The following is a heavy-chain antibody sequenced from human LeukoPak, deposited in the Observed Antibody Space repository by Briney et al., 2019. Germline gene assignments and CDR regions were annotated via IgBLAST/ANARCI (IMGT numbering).Heavy chain of an antibody. D-gene: IGHD6-13*01. CDR3: ARVTSSSWLVHFPRGPFDP. CDR1: GYTFTSYG. J-gene: IGHJ5*02. Sequence: ASVKVSCKASGYTFTSYGISWVRQAPGQRLEWMGWISAYNGNTNYAQKLQGRVTMTTDTSTSTAYMELRSLRSDDTAVYYCARVTSSSWLVHFPRGPFDPWGQGTLVTVSS. CDR2: ISAYNGNT. V-gene: IGHV1-18*01.